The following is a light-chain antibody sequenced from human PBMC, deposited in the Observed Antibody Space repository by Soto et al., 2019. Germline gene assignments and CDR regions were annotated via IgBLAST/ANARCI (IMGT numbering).Light chain of an antibody. CDR3: LLFYSGYRRV. CDR2: DVT. V-gene: IGLV2-11*01. CDR1: SSDVGGYDF. J-gene: IGLJ1*01. Sequence: QSVLAQPRSVSGSPGQSVTLSCTGTSSDVGGYDFVSWYQQYPGKAPKLIIFDVTERTSGVPDRFSGSKSGNSASLTISGLQAEDEAEYYCLLFYSGYRRVFGTGTKVTVL.